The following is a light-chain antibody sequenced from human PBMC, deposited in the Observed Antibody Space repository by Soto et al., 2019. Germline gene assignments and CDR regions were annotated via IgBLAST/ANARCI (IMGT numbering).Light chain of an antibody. CDR3: ETWYSNTHKV. CDR2: LDRSGSY. Sequence: QAVVTQSSSASASLGSSVKLTCILSSVHNTYIIAWHQQRPGKAPRFLMTLDRSGSYNRGSGVPDRFSGSSSGADRYLTISNLQFEDEGDYYCETWYSNTHKVFGGGTKLTVL. J-gene: IGLJ3*02. CDR1: SVHNTYI. V-gene: IGLV4-60*02.